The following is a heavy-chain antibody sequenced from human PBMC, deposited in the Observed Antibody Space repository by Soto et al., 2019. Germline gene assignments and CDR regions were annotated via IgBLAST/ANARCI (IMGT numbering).Heavy chain of an antibody. D-gene: IGHD4-4*01. Sequence: PGGSLRLSCAASGFTFSSYAMSWVRQAPGKGLEWVSAISGSGGSTYYADSVKGRFTISRDNSKNTLYLQLNTLRTEDTAVYYCAKPSQPYSAPYYFDYWGQGTLVTVSS. CDR2: ISGSGGST. CDR3: AKPSQPYSAPYYFDY. V-gene: IGHV3-23*01. CDR1: GFTFSSYA. J-gene: IGHJ4*02.